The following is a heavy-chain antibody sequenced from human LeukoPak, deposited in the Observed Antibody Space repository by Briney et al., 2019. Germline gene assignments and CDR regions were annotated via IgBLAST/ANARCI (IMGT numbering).Heavy chain of an antibody. Sequence: GSLRLSCAASGFTFSSYWMSWVRQPPGKGLEWIGSIYYSGSTYYNPSLKSRVTISVDTSKNQFSLKLSSVTAADTAVYYCARVHFGSLAARHLDYWGQGTLVTVSS. J-gene: IGHJ4*02. V-gene: IGHV4-4*02. CDR3: ARVHFGSLAARHLDY. CDR1: GFTFSSYW. CDR2: IYYSGST. D-gene: IGHD6-6*01.